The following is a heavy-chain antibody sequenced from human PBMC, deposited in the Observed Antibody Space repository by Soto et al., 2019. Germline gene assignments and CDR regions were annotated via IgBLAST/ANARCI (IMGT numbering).Heavy chain of an antibody. J-gene: IGHJ6*02. Sequence: QLQLQESGPGLVKPSETLSLTCTVSGGSISSSSYYWGWIRQPPGKGLEWIGSIYYSGSTYYNPSLKSRGTISIDTSKNQFSLKLSSVTAADTAVYYGSRLSSLYGMDVWGQGTTVTVSS. CDR3: SRLSSLYGMDV. CDR2: IYYSGST. CDR1: GGSISSSSYY. V-gene: IGHV4-39*01.